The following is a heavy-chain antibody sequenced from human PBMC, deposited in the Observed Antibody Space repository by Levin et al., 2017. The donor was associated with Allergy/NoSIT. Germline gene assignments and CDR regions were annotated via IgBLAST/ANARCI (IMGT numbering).Heavy chain of an antibody. D-gene: IGHD4-11*01. CDR2: ISSSGGII. J-gene: IGHJ4*02. CDR3: ARDYRNYVSL. V-gene: IGHV3-11*01. Sequence: GGSLRLSCAASGFSLSDYYMSWVRQAPGKGLEWVSYISSSGGIIYYADSVRGRFTVSRDNAKNSLFMQMNSLRAEDTAVYYCARDYRNYVSLWGQGTLVTVSS. CDR1: GFSLSDYY.